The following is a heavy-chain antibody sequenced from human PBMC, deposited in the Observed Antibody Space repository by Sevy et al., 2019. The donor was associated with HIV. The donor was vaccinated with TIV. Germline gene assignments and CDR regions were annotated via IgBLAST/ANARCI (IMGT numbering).Heavy chain of an antibody. Sequence: SETLSLTCTVSGYSISSGYYWGWIRQPPGKGLEWFGSIDHSGSTYYNPSLKSRVTITVDTSKNQFSLKLSSVTAADTAVYYCARDGDLYSSPFDYWGQGTLVTVSS. CDR3: ARDGDLYSSPFDY. D-gene: IGHD6-19*01. CDR1: GYSISSGYY. CDR2: IDHSGST. J-gene: IGHJ4*02. V-gene: IGHV4-38-2*02.